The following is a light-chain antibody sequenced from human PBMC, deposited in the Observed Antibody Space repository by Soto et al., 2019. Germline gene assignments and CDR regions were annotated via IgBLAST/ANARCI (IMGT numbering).Light chain of an antibody. CDR2: KAS. CDR1: QTISSW. Sequence: DIQMTQSPSTLSGSVGDRVTITCRASQTISSWLAWYQQKPGKAPKLLIYKASTLKSGVPGRFRGSGSETEFTLTITYLQPEDFATYYCQQGYSIHALTFGGGTKVELK. CDR3: QQGYSIHALT. V-gene: IGKV1-5*03. J-gene: IGKJ4*01.